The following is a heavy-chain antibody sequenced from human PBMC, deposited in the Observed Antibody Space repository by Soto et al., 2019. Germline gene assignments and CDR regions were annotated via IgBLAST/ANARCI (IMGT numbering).Heavy chain of an antibody. V-gene: IGHV4-39*07. D-gene: IGHD2-8*02. Sequence: PSETLSLTCTVSGVSISSNDYYWGWVRQPPGKGLEWIGSLHYSGSTYYNPSLRSRVTMSADVSKNQFSLRLTSVTAADTALYYCARGMTPPGAPAWYYFDSWGQGTLVTVSS. J-gene: IGHJ4*02. CDR1: GVSISSNDYY. CDR2: LHYSGST. CDR3: ARGMTPPGAPAWYYFDS.